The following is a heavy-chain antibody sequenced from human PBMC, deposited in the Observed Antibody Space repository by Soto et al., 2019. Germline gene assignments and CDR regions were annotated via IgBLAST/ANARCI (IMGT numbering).Heavy chain of an antibody. CDR1: GVSISSYY. J-gene: IGHJ5*02. Sequence: TSETLSLTCTVSGVSISSYYWSWIRQPPGKGLEWIGEINHTGGTHYNPSLKSRVTMSVDTSKNQFPLRLSSVTAADTAIYYCATRITVFGLLIPPFDPWGRGTQVTVSS. CDR3: ATRITVFGLLIPPFDP. D-gene: IGHD3-3*01. CDR2: INHTGGT. V-gene: IGHV4-59*04.